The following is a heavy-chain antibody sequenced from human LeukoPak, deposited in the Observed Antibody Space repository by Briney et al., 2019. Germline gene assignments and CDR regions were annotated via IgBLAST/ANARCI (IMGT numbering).Heavy chain of an antibody. CDR1: GYTFTGYY. J-gene: IGHJ3*01. V-gene: IGHV1-2*04. Sequence: ASVKVSCKASGYTFTGYYMHWVRQAPGQGLEWMGWINPNSGGTNYAQKFQGWVTMTRDTSISTAYMELSSLRSDDTALYYCTKPQPGAFEVWGQGTMVTVSS. CDR2: INPNSGGT. D-gene: IGHD2-2*01. CDR3: TKPQPGAFEV.